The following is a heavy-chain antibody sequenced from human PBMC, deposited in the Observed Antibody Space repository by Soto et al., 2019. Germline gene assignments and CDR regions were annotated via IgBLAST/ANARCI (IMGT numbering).Heavy chain of an antibody. Sequence: QVQLVQSGAEVKKPGASVKVSCKASGYTFTSYYMHWVRQAPGQGLEWMGIINPSGGSTSYAQKFQGRVTMTRYTSTSTVYMELSSLRSEDTAVYYCARAMNQGYCSGGSCYVYYYGMDVWGQGTTVTVSS. CDR2: INPSGGST. CDR1: GYTFTSYY. CDR3: ARAMNQGYCSGGSCYVYYYGMDV. V-gene: IGHV1-46*01. J-gene: IGHJ6*02. D-gene: IGHD2-15*01.